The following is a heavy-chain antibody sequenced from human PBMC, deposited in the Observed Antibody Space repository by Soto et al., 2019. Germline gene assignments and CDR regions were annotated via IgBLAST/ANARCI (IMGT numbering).Heavy chain of an antibody. J-gene: IGHJ6*02. Sequence: EVQLVESGGGLVQPGGSLRLSCAASGFTFSSYSMNWVRQAPGKGLEWVSYISSSSSTIYYADSVKGRVTISRDNDKNSLYPQKNSLRDEDTAVYYCARDSEWELISDYYYYYGMDVWGQGTTVTVSS. D-gene: IGHD1-26*01. CDR2: ISSSSSTI. CDR3: ARDSEWELISDYYYYYGMDV. V-gene: IGHV3-48*02. CDR1: GFTFSSYS.